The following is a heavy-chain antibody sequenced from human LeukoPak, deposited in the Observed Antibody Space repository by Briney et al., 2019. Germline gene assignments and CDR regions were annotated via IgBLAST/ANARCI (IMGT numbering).Heavy chain of an antibody. CDR2: IIPIFGTA. J-gene: IGHJ4*02. Sequence: SVQVSCKASGGTFSSYAISWVRQAPGQGLEWTGRIIPIFGTANYAQKFQGRVTITADKSTSTAYMELSSLRSEDTAVYYCAREGALGDSSGYFHYFDYWGQGTLVTVSS. D-gene: IGHD3-22*01. V-gene: IGHV1-69*06. CDR3: AREGALGDSSGYFHYFDY. CDR1: GGTFSSYA.